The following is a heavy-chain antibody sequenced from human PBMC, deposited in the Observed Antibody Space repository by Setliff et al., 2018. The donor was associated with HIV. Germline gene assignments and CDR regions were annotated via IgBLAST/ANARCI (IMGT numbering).Heavy chain of an antibody. D-gene: IGHD1-26*01. CDR2: IKQDGSEK. V-gene: IGHV3-7*01. CDR1: GFTFSSYW. Sequence: GSLRLSCAASGFTFSSYWMSWVRQAPGKGLEWVANIKQDGSEKYYVDSVKGRFTISRDNAVNSLYLQMDSLRVEDTAVYYCARDSGTVVGATGPGYWGQGTLVTVSS. CDR3: ARDSGTVVGATGPGY. J-gene: IGHJ4*02.